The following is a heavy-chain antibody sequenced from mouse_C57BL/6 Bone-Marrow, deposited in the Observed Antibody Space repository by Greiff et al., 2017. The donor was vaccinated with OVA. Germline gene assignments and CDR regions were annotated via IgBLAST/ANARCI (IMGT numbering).Heavy chain of an antibody. Sequence: VQLQQSGAELMKPGASVKLSCKATGYTFTGYWIEWVKQRPGHGLEWIGEILPGSGSTNYNEKFKGKATLTADTSSNTAYMQLSSLTTEDSAIDYCARRLGPYWYFEGWGTGTTVTVSS. CDR1: GYTFTGYW. CDR2: ILPGSGST. V-gene: IGHV1-9*01. J-gene: IGHJ1*03. D-gene: IGHD4-1*01. CDR3: ARRLGPYWYFEG.